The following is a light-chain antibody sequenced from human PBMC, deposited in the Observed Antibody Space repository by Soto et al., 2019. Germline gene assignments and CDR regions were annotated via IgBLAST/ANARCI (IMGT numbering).Light chain of an antibody. V-gene: IGLV2-14*03. Sequence: QSVLTQAASLSGSPGQSITISCTGTSSDVGGYNFVSWYQHHPGKAPKLIIYDVSNRPSGVSNRFSGSKSGNTASLTISGLQAEDEADYYCTSYTTSITYVFGTGTKVTVL. J-gene: IGLJ1*01. CDR2: DVS. CDR3: TSYTTSITYV. CDR1: SSDVGGYNF.